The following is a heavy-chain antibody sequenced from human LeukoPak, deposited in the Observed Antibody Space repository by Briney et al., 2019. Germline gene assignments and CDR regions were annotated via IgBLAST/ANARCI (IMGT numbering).Heavy chain of an antibody. CDR3: AKDVGRCSSTSCYDEDDY. V-gene: IGHV3-7*03. CDR2: IKQDGSEK. D-gene: IGHD2-2*01. CDR1: GFSFNTYW. J-gene: IGHJ4*02. Sequence: GGSLRLSCAVSGFSFNTYWMTWVRQAPGKGLEWVANIKQDGSEKYYVDSVKGRFTISRDNSKNTLYLQMNSLRAEDTAVYYCAKDVGRCSSTSCYDEDDYWGQGTLVTVSS.